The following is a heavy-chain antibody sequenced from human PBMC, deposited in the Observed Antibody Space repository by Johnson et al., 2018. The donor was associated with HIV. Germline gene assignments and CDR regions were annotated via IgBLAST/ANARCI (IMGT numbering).Heavy chain of an antibody. V-gene: IGHV3-72*01. CDR1: GFTFSDHY. Sequence: VLLVESGGGLVQPGGSLRLSCAASGFTFSDHYMDWVRQAPGKGLEWVGRTRKKGNSYTTEYAASVKGRFTFSRDDAKNSLFLQMNSLKTEDSAVYYCARAANWYDAFDIWGKGTMVTVSS. CDR2: TRKKGNSYTT. CDR3: ARAANWYDAFDI. J-gene: IGHJ3*02. D-gene: IGHD7-27*01.